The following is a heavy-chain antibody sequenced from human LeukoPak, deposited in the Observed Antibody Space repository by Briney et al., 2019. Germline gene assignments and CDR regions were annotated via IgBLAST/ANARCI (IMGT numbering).Heavy chain of an antibody. Sequence: ASVKVSCKASEYSFIDYYMHWVRQAPGQGPEWRGSINPDTGGTTYAQKFLGRLTMTRDTSISTAFMELTSLRSDDTAVYYCARVSGYCSGGGCQGNEAFDMWGPGTLVTVSS. CDR2: INPDTGGT. V-gene: IGHV1-2*02. J-gene: IGHJ3*02. D-gene: IGHD2-15*01. CDR3: ARVSGYCSGGGCQGNEAFDM. CDR1: EYSFIDYY.